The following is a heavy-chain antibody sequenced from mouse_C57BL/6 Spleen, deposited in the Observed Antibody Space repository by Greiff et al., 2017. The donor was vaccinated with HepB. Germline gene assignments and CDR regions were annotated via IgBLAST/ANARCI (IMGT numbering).Heavy chain of an antibody. CDR3: ARRDGSRDWFAY. CDR2: IHPNSGST. J-gene: IGHJ3*01. D-gene: IGHD1-1*01. Sequence: QVQLQQSGAELVKPGASVKLSCKASGYTFTSYWMHWVKQRPGQGLEWIGMIHPNSGSTNYNEKFKSKATLTVDKSSSTAYMQLSSLTSEDSAVYYCARRDGSRDWFAYWGQGTLVTVSA. CDR1: GYTFTSYW. V-gene: IGHV1-64*01.